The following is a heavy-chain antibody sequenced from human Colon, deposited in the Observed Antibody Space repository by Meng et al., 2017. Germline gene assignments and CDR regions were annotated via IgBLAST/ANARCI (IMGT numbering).Heavy chain of an antibody. CDR2: INPNSGGA. CDR1: AYTFAGYY. J-gene: IGHJ2*01. Sequence: QVQLGQSGAEVKKPGASVKVSCKASAYTFAGYYMHWVRQAPGQGLEWMGRINPNSGGANYAQKFQGKDTMTRDTSISTAYMELSRLRSDDTAVYYCAREGLVGDLRYFDLWGRGTLVTVSS. V-gene: IGHV1-2*06. CDR3: AREGLVGDLRYFDL. D-gene: IGHD3-16*01.